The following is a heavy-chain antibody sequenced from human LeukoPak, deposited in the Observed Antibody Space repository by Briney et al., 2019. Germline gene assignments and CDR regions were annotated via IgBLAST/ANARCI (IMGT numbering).Heavy chain of an antibody. Sequence: ETLSLTCAVYGGSFSGYYWSWIRQPPGKGLEWVSAISGSGGSTYYADSVKGRFTISRDNSKNTLYLQMNSLRAEDTAVYYCAKDRHNSYFDYWGQGTLVTVSS. CDR1: GGSFSGYY. V-gene: IGHV3-23*01. CDR2: ISGSGGST. J-gene: IGHJ4*02. CDR3: AKDRHNSYFDY.